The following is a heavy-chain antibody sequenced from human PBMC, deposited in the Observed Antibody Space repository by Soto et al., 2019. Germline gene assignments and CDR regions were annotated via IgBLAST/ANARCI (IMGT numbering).Heavy chain of an antibody. V-gene: IGHV3-30*18. D-gene: IGHD4-17*01. CDR3: AKGAVTTSLYYFDY. J-gene: IGHJ4*02. Sequence: QVQLVESGGGVVQPGRSLRLSCAASGFTFSSYGMHWVRQAPGKGLEWVAVISYDGSEKYYAVSVKGRFTISRDNSKNPLYLKMNRLRSEDTAVYYCAKGAVTTSLYYFDYWGQGTLVPVSS. CDR1: GFTFSSYG. CDR2: ISYDGSEK.